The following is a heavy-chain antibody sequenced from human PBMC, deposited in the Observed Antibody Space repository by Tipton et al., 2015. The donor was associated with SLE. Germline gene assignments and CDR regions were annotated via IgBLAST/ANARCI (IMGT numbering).Heavy chain of an antibody. Sequence: GLVKPSETLSLTCTVSGGSISSSSYYWGWIRQPPGEGLEWIGTIYYSGGTFYNPSLKSRVTISVDTSKSQFSLKLTSVTAADTAMYYCTRSMRGFSSGWYLDYWGQGTLVTVSS. J-gene: IGHJ4*02. V-gene: IGHV4-39*07. CDR3: TRSMRGFSSGWYLDY. D-gene: IGHD6-19*01. CDR2: IYYSGGT. CDR1: GGSISSSSYY.